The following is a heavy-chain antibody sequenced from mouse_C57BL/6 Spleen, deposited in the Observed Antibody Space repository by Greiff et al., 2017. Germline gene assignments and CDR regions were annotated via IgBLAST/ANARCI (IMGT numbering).Heavy chain of an antibody. V-gene: IGHV1-69*01. J-gene: IGHJ3*01. D-gene: IGHD2-2*01. CDR1: GYTFTSYW. CDR3: AIYYGYDGFGY. Sequence: VQLQQPGAELVMPGASVKLSCKASGYTFTSYWMHWVKQRPGQGLEWIGEIDPSDSYTNYNQKFKGKSTLTVDKSSSTAYMQLSSLTSEDSAVYYCAIYYGYDGFGYWGQGTLVTVSA. CDR2: IDPSDSYT.